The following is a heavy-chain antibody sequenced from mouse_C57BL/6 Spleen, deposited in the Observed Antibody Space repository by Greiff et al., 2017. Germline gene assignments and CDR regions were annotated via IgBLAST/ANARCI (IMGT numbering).Heavy chain of an antibody. CDR3: ARLGYYGSSYYYAMDY. CDR1: GYAFSSSW. V-gene: IGHV1-82*01. D-gene: IGHD1-1*01. Sequence: VQLQESGPELVKPGASVKISCKASGYAFSSSWMNWVKQRPGKGLEWIGRIYPGDGDTNYNGKFKGKATLTADKSSSTAYMQLSSLTSEDSAVYFCARLGYYGSSYYYAMDYWGQGTSVTVSS. CDR2: IYPGDGDT. J-gene: IGHJ4*01.